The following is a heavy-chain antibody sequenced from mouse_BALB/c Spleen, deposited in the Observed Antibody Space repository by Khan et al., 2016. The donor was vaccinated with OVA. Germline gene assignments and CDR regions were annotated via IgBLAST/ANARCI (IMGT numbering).Heavy chain of an antibody. V-gene: IGHV3-1*02. CDR1: GYSITSDYN. D-gene: IGHD2-4*01. Sequence: EVQLQESGPDLVKPSQSLSLTCTVTGYSITSDYNWHWIRQFPGNKLEWMGYIHYSGSTNYNPSLKSRISFTRDTSKNQFFLQVNSVTPEDTATYYCAGDDWAWFAYWGEGTLVTVSA. CDR3: AGDDWAWFAY. J-gene: IGHJ3*01. CDR2: IHYSGST.